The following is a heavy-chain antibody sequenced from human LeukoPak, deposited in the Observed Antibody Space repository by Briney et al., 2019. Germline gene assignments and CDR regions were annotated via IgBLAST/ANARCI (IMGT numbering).Heavy chain of an antibody. V-gene: IGHV1-69*05. D-gene: IGHD3-22*01. J-gene: IGHJ4*02. CDR3: ARSVVGSTTYYYDSSGYYHD. CDR2: IIPIVGTA. CDR1: GGTFSSYA. Sequence: SVKVSCKASGGTFSSYAISWVRQAPGQGLEWMGGIIPIVGTANYAQRFQGRVTITTDESTSTAYMELSSLRSEDTAVYYCARSVVGSTTYYYDSSGYYHDWGQGTLVTVSS.